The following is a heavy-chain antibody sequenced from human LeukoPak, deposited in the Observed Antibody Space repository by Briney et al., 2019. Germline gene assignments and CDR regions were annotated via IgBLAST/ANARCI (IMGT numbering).Heavy chain of an antibody. CDR2: IYHSGST. CDR3: ARTGLEWELPSGDDY. CDR1: GGSISSGGYY. V-gene: IGHV4-30-2*01. J-gene: IGHJ4*02. D-gene: IGHD1-26*01. Sequence: PSETLSLTCTVSGGSISSGGYYWSWIRQPPGKGLEWIGYIYHSGSTYYNPSLKSRVTISVDRSKNQFSLKLSSVTAADTAVYYCARTGLEWELPSGDDYWGQGTLVTVSS.